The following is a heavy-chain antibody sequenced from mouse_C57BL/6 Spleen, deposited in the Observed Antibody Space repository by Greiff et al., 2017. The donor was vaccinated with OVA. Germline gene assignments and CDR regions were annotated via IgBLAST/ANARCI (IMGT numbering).Heavy chain of an antibody. J-gene: IGHJ4*01. CDR1: GYTFTSYW. D-gene: IGHD1-1*01. CDR2: IDPSDSYT. Sequence: QVHVKQPGAELVMPGASVKLSCKASGYTFTSYWMHWVKQRPGQGLEWIGEIDPSDSYTNYNQKFKGKSTLTVDKSSSTAYMQLSSLTSEDSAVYYCAKDYYGSSSYAMDYWGQGTSVTVSS. CDR3: AKDYYGSSSYAMDY. V-gene: IGHV1-69*01.